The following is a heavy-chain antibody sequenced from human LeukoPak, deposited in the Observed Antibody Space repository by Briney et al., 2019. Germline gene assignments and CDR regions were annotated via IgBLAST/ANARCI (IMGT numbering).Heavy chain of an antibody. V-gene: IGHV1-69*13. CDR1: GGTFSSYA. Sequence: ASVKVSCKASGGTFSSYAISWVRQAPGQGLEWMGGIIPIFGTANYAQKFQGRVTITADESTSTAYMELSSLRSEDTAVYYCASALGWGYGDYGTIFDYWGQGTLVTVSS. CDR2: IIPIFGTA. CDR3: ASALGWGYGDYGTIFDY. D-gene: IGHD4-17*01. J-gene: IGHJ4*02.